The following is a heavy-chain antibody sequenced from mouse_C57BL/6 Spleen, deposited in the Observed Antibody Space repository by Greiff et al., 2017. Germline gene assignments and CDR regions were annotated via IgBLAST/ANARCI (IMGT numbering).Heavy chain of an antibody. Sequence: VQLQQSGPELVKPGASVKISCKASGYSFTGYYMNWVKQSPEKSLEWIGEINPSTGGTTYNQKFKAKATLTVDKSSSTAYMQIKSLTSEDSAVYYCASRQLRLHAMDYWGQGTSVTVSS. D-gene: IGHD3-2*02. V-gene: IGHV1-42*01. J-gene: IGHJ4*01. CDR3: ASRQLRLHAMDY. CDR2: INPSTGGT. CDR1: GYSFTGYY.